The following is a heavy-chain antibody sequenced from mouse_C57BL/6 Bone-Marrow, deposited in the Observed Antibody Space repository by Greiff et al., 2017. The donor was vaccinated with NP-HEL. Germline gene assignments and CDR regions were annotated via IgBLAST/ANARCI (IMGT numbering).Heavy chain of an antibody. D-gene: IGHD1-1*01. CDR3: ASPPIYYYGSSDDY. CDR2: INPSSGYT. CDR1: GYTFTSYT. J-gene: IGHJ2*01. V-gene: IGHV1-4*01. Sequence: VQLQQSGAELARPGASVKMSCKASGYTFTSYTMHWVKQRPGQGLEWIGYINPSSGYTKYNQQFKDKATFTADNSSRTANMQLSSLTSEDSAVYYCASPPIYYYGSSDDYWGQGTTLTVSS.